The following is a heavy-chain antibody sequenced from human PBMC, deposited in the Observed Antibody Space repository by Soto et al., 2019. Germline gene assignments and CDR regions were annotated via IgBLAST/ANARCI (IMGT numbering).Heavy chain of an antibody. J-gene: IGHJ4*02. CDR1: GGSITCSGYY. CDR2: TSNSGST. V-gene: IGHV4-31*03. Sequence: QVQLQESGPGLVKPSQTLSLTCTVSGGSITCSGYYWSWIRQHPGEGLEWIGFTSNSGSTSYNPSLKSRVTISVVTSSNQFSLNLKSVTAADTAVYYCARGGGSTKVDYWGQGTLVTVSP. D-gene: IGHD2-2*01. CDR3: ARGGGSTKVDY.